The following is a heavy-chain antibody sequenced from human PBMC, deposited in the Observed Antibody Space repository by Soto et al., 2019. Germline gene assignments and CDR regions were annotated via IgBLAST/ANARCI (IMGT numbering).Heavy chain of an antibody. CDR1: GFTFDDYA. V-gene: IGHV3-9*01. CDR2: ISWNSGSI. Sequence: EVQLVESGGGLVQPGRSLRLSCAASGFTFDDYAMHWVRQAPGKGLEWVSGISWNSGSIGYADSVKGRFTISRDNAKNSLYLQMNSLGAEDTALYYCAKDKSGSYEGWVDYWGQGTLVTVSS. CDR3: AKDKSGSYEGWVDY. J-gene: IGHJ4*02. D-gene: IGHD1-26*01.